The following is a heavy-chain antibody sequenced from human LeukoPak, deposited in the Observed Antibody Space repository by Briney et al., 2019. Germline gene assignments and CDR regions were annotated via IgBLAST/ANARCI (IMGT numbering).Heavy chain of an antibody. CDR2: INHSGST. J-gene: IGHJ4*02. Sequence: SETLSLTCTVSGGSVSDYYWSWIRQPPGKGLEWIGEINHSGSTNYNPSLKSRVTISVDTSKNQFSLKLSSVTAADTAVYYCARHLTTHYYGSGSYYAGFDYWGQGTLVTVSS. D-gene: IGHD3-10*01. CDR1: GGSVSDYY. CDR3: ARHLTTHYYGSGSYYAGFDY. V-gene: IGHV4-34*01.